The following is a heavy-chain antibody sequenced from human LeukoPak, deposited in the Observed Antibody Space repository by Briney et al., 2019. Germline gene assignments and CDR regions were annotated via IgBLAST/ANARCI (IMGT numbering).Heavy chain of an antibody. CDR3: AKNSPSGSGTYYDIYYYNGMDV. J-gene: IGHJ6*02. CDR1: GFTFSSYA. Sequence: GGSLRLSCAASGFTFSSYAMHWVRQAPGKGLEWVAVISYDGSNKYYADSVKGRFTISRDNSKNTLYLQMNSLRAEDTAVYYCAKNSPSGSGTYYDIYYYNGMDVWGQGTTVTVSS. CDR2: ISYDGSNK. D-gene: IGHD3-10*01. V-gene: IGHV3-30-3*01.